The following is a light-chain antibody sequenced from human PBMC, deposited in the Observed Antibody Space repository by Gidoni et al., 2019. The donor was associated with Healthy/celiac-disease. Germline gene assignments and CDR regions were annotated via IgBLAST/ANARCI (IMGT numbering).Light chain of an antibody. J-gene: IGKJ2*01. V-gene: IGKV1-33*01. Sequence: DLQLTPSPSSLSASVGDRVTITCQARQDISNYLNWYQQKPGKAPKLLIYDASNLETGVPSRFSGSGSGTDFTFTISSLQPEDIATYYCQQYDNLPYTFGQGTKLEIK. CDR3: QQYDNLPYT. CDR1: QDISNY. CDR2: DAS.